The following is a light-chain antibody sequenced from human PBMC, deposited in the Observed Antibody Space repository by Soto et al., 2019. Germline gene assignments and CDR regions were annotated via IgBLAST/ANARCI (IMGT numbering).Light chain of an antibody. CDR2: EVS. CDR1: SSDVGSYDL. V-gene: IGLV2-14*02. CDR3: SSYTSSSIYV. J-gene: IGLJ1*01. Sequence: QSALTQPASVSGSPGQSITISCTGTSSDVGSYDLVSWYQQHPGKVPKLMIYEVSKRPSGVSNRFSGSKSGNTASLTISGLQAEDEADYYCSSYTSSSIYVFGTGTKVTVL.